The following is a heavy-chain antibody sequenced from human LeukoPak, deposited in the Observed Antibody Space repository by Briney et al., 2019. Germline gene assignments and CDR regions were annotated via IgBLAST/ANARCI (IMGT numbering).Heavy chain of an antibody. D-gene: IGHD3-22*01. Sequence: PGGSLRLSCAASGFTFSSYAMSWVRQAPGKGLEWVSAISGSGGSTYYTDSVKGRFTISRDNSKNTLYLQMNSLRAEDTAVYYCAKDTKDYYDSSGYPDYWGQGTLVTVSS. J-gene: IGHJ4*02. CDR1: GFTFSSYA. V-gene: IGHV3-23*01. CDR2: ISGSGGST. CDR3: AKDTKDYYDSSGYPDY.